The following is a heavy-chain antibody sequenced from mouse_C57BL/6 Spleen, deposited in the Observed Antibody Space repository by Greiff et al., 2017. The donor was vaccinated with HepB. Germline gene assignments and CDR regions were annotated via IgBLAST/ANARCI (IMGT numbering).Heavy chain of an antibody. Sequence: VQLQQPGAELVKPGASVKMSCKASGYTFTSYWITWVKQRPGQGLEWIGDIYPGSGSTNYNEKFKSKATLTVDTSSSTAYMQLSSLTSEDSAVYYCARGGKITTVPIDYWGQGTTLTVSS. CDR3: ARGGKITTVPIDY. CDR2: IYPGSGST. CDR1: GYTFTSYW. D-gene: IGHD1-1*01. J-gene: IGHJ2*01. V-gene: IGHV1-55*01.